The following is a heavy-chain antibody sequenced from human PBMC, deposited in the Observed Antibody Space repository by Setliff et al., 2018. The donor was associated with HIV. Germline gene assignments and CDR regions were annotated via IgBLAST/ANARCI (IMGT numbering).Heavy chain of an antibody. CDR3: ARVYYYHSSGYYDYWYFDI. CDR1: GYTFTSYA. CDR2: IIPIFDSA. J-gene: IGHJ2*01. Sequence: ASVKVSCKASGYTFTSYAIHWVRQAPGQRLEWMGRIIPIFDSANYAQKFQGRVTITAGKSTSTAYLELSSLRSEDTAVYYCARVYYYHSSGYYDYWYFDIWGRGTLVTVSS. V-gene: IGHV1-69*06. D-gene: IGHD3-22*01.